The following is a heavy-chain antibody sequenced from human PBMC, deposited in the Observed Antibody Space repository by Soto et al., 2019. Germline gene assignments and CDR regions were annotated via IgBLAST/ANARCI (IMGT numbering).Heavy chain of an antibody. CDR1: AFTFDSHT. D-gene: IGHD1-1*01. CDR3: TREVQPGVRREYDY. V-gene: IGHV3-21*01. J-gene: IGHJ4*02. Sequence: EAHLVESGGGLVKPGGSLRLSCEASAFTFDSHTMNWVRQAPGKGLEWLSSIDSGGSRTFYADTVKGRFTISRDNAKNSLFLQMNSLRAEDTAVYFCTREVQPGVRREYDYWGQGTLVTVSS. CDR2: IDSGGSRT.